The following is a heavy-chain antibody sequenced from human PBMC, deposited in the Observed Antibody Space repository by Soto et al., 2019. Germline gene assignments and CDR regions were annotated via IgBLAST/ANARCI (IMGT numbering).Heavy chain of an antibody. V-gene: IGHV4-39*01. CDR2: IYYSGST. Sequence: PSETLSLTCTVSGGSISSSSYYWGWIRQPPGKGLEWIGSIYYSGSTYYNPSLKSRVTISVDTSKNQFSLKLSSVTAADTAVYYCARLEEQQLAPLFDIWGQGTMVTVSS. J-gene: IGHJ3*02. CDR1: GGSISSSSYY. D-gene: IGHD6-13*01. CDR3: ARLEEQQLAPLFDI.